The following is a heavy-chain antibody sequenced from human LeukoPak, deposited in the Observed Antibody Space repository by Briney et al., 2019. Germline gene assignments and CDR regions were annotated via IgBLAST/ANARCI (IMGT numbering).Heavy chain of an antibody. Sequence: SETLSLTCAVYGGSFSGYYWSWIRQPPGKGLEWIGEINHSGSTNYNPSLKSRVTISVDTSKNQFSLKLSSVTAADTAVYYCAKGDYDFWSGYSLYYYYYGMDVWGQGTTVTVSS. V-gene: IGHV4-34*01. CDR3: AKGDYDFWSGYSLYYYYYGMDV. J-gene: IGHJ6*02. CDR1: GGSFSGYY. CDR2: INHSGST. D-gene: IGHD3-3*01.